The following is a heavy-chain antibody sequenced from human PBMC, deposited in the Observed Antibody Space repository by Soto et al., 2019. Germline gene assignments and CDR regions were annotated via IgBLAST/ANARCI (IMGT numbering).Heavy chain of an antibody. D-gene: IGHD6-6*01. CDR3: SRWGLPASIGPNSYYYYNGMDV. CDR1: GFSVRSYF. J-gene: IGHJ6*02. V-gene: IGHV3-53*01. Sequence: LRLSCAASGFSVRSYFMSWVRQAPGKGLEWVSVIYSGDITYYADSVKGRFSISRDNSKNTLYLQMNSLRAEDTSVYYCSRWGLPASIGPNSYYYYNGMDVWGQGTTVTVSS. CDR2: IYSGDIT.